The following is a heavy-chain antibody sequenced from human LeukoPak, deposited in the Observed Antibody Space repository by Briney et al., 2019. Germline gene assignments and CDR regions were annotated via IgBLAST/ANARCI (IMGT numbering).Heavy chain of an antibody. V-gene: IGHV3-33*01. Sequence: GRSLRLSCAGSGFTFSTYGMHWIRQAPGKGLEWVTVIWYDGTNKYYADSVKGRFTISRDNSKNTLYLQMNSLRAEDTAVYYCAREEWLLGKNAFDIWGQGTMVTVSS. CDR1: GFTFSTYG. CDR3: AREEWLLGKNAFDI. D-gene: IGHD3-3*01. CDR2: IWYDGTNK. J-gene: IGHJ3*02.